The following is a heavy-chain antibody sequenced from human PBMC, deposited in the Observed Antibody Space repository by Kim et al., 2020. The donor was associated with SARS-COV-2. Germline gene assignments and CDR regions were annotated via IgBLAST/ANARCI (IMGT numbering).Heavy chain of an antibody. V-gene: IGHV4-4*07. CDR2: STGGST. D-gene: IGHD3-16*02. Sequence: STGGSTNYNADVQSRVTMSVDKSKNQVSLKLSYVTAADTAVYYCASALGHWGQGTLVTVSS. J-gene: IGHJ4*02. CDR3: ASALGH.